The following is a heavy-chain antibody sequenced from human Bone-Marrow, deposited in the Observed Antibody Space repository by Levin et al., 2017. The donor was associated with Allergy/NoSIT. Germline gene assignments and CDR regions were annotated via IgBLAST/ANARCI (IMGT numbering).Heavy chain of an antibody. Sequence: GESLKISCAASGFTFSRFALHWVRQAPGKGLEWVAVISFDGGVRRFADSVKGRVTISRDNSKDTVYLQMNSLRVEDTAVYYCARDPEGQLAFFDYWGQGTLVTVSA. CDR2: ISFDGGVR. CDR3: ARDPEGQLAFFDY. D-gene: IGHD6-6*01. V-gene: IGHV3-30*04. CDR1: GFTFSRFA. J-gene: IGHJ4*02.